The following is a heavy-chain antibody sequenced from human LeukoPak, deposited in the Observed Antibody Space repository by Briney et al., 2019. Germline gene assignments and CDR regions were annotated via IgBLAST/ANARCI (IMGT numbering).Heavy chain of an antibody. Sequence: GGSLRLSCAASGFTFSSYAMTWVRQAPGKGLEWVSIISASGSTTYYPDSVKGRFSISRDNSKNTLYLQMNSLRAEDMAVYYCAKVLPAAGCGYWGQGTLVTVSS. CDR2: ISASGSTT. CDR3: AKVLPAAGCGY. V-gene: IGHV3-23*01. CDR1: GFTFSSYA. D-gene: IGHD6-13*01. J-gene: IGHJ4*02.